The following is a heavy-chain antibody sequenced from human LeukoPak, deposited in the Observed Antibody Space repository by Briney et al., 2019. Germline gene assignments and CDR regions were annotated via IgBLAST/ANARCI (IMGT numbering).Heavy chain of an antibody. D-gene: IGHD2-21*01. CDR3: ASGGDFEELPDAPGVEFFQL. CDR2: IFVGGNT. Sequence: PGGSLRLSCAASGFTVSNTYMSWIRQSPGKGLEWVAVIFVGGNTDYAGSVKDRFTISRDNSKNTVYLQMNSLRSEDTAVFYCASGGDFEELPDAPGVEFFQLWGQGTPVIVSS. CDR1: GFTVSNTY. V-gene: IGHV3-53*01. J-gene: IGHJ1*01.